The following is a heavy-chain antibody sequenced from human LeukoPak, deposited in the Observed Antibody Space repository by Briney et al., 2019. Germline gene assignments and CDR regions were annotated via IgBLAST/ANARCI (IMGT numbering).Heavy chain of an antibody. CDR3: ARDGGFRGIAAAGTDY. V-gene: IGHV1-2*02. CDR2: INPNSGGT. D-gene: IGHD6-13*01. Sequence: ASVKVSCKASGYTFTGYYMHWVRQAPGQGLEWMGWINPNSGGTNYAQKFQGRVTMTRDTSISTAYMELSRLRSDDTAVYYCARDGGFRGIAAAGTDYWGQGTLVTVSS. CDR1: GYTFTGYY. J-gene: IGHJ4*02.